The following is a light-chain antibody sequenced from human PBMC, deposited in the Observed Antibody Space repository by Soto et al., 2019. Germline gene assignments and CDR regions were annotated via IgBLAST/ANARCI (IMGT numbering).Light chain of an antibody. J-gene: IGLJ1*01. Sequence: QSALTQPPSASGSPGQSLTISCAGTGSDVGAYKYVSWYQQHPGKAPKLTIYEVDKRPSGVPDRFSGSKSGNTASLTVSGLQAEDEADYYCSSYGGSNIPLYVFGTGTKVTVL. CDR2: EVD. CDR3: SSYGGSNIPLYV. CDR1: GSDVGAYKY. V-gene: IGLV2-8*01.